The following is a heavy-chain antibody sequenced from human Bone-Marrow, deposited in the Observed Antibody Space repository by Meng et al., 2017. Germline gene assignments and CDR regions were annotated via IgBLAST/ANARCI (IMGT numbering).Heavy chain of an antibody. CDR1: GFTFSSYW. CDR2: IKQDGSEK. CDR3: ARGIFNLRY. J-gene: IGHJ4*02. V-gene: IGHV3-7*01. D-gene: IGHD3-3*01. Sequence: GESLKISCAASGFTFSSYWMSWVRQAPGKGLEWVANIKQDGSEKYYVDSVKGRFTLSRDNAKNSLYLQMNSLRAEDTALYYCARGIFNLRYWGQGTLVTVSS.